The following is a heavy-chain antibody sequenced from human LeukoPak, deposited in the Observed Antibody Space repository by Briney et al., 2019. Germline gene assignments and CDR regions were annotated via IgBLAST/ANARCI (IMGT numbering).Heavy chain of an antibody. CDR1: GGSFSGYY. CDR2: INHSGST. V-gene: IGHV4-34*01. CDR3: AREFSLDTAMEGFDY. D-gene: IGHD5-18*01. Sequence: SETLSLTCAVYGGSFSGYYWSWIRQPPGKGLEWIGEINHSGSTNYNPSLKSRVTISVDTSKNQFSLKLSSVTAADTAVYYCAREFSLDTAMEGFDYWGQGTLVTVSS. J-gene: IGHJ4*02.